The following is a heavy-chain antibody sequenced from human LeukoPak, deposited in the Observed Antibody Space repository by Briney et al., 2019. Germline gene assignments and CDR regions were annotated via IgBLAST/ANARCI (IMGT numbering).Heavy chain of an antibody. D-gene: IGHD6-19*01. CDR2: ISYDGSNK. J-gene: IGHJ4*02. CDR3: ARAIAVAGTGFDY. V-gene: IGHV3-30-3*01. CDR1: GFTFSCYA. Sequence: PGGSLRLSCAASGFTFSCYAMHWVRQAPGKGLEWVAVISYDGSNKYYADSVKGRFTISRDNSKNTLYLQMNSLRAEDTAVYYCARAIAVAGTGFDYWGQGTLVTVSS.